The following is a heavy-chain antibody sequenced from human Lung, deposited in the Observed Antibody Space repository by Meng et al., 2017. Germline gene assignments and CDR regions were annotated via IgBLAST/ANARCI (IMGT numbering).Heavy chain of an antibody. CDR3: AHSWGSGYYFGPLDY. J-gene: IGHJ4*02. CDR2: IYWDDEK. CDR1: GSSLSTSGVA. Sequence: QITLKESGPALVKPTHTLTLTCTFSGSSLSTSGVAVGWIRQPPGKALEWLTLIYWDDEKRYSPSLKSRLTITKDTSKNHVVLTMTNMDPVDTATYYCAHSWGSGYYFGPLDYWGQGTLVTVSS. D-gene: IGHD3-22*01. V-gene: IGHV2-5*02.